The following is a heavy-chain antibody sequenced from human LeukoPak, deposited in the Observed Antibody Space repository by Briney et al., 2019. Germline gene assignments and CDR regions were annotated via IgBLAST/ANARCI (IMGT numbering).Heavy chain of an antibody. CDR3: ARDVEAAAGENDY. CDR1: GFTFSSYW. J-gene: IGHJ4*02. D-gene: IGHD6-13*01. CDR2: IKQDGSEK. Sequence: GGSLRLSCAASGFTFSSYWMSWVRQAPGKGLEWVANIKQDGSEKYYVDSVKGRFTISRDNAKNSLYLQMNSQRAEDTAVYYCARDVEAAAGENDYWGQGTLVTVSS. V-gene: IGHV3-7*01.